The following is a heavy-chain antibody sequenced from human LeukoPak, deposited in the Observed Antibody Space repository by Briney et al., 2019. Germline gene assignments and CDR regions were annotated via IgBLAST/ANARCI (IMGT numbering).Heavy chain of an antibody. V-gene: IGHV1-18*01. CDR3: ARVHRYYDAGGY. CDR2: ISAYNGNT. J-gene: IGHJ4*02. CDR1: GYTFTSYG. Sequence: ASVKVSCKASGYTFTSYGISWVRQAPGQGLEWMGWISAYNGNTNYAQKLQGRVTMTTDTSTSTTYMELRGLRSDDTAVYYCARVHRYYDAGGYWGQGTLVTVSS. D-gene: IGHD3-10*01.